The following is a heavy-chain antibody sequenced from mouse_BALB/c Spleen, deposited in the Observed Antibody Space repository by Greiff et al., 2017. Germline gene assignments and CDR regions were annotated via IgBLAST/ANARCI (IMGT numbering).Heavy chain of an antibody. CDR3: ARDYGNYSWFAY. CDR2: ISSGGSYT. J-gene: IGHJ3*01. Sequence: EVMLVESGGDLVKPGGSLKLSCAASGFTFSSYGMSWVRQTPDKRLEWVATISSGGSYTYYPDSVKGRFTISRDNAKNTLYLQMSSLKSEDTAMYYCARDYGNYSWFAYWGQGTLVTVSA. V-gene: IGHV5-6*01. CDR1: GFTFSSYG. D-gene: IGHD2-1*01.